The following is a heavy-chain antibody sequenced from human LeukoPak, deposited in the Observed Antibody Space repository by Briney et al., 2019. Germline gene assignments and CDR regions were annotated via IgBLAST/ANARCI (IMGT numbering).Heavy chain of an antibody. CDR3: ARDYYGSGSHDY. V-gene: IGHV3-74*01. CDR1: GFTFSSYW. J-gene: IGHJ4*02. CDR2: INNDGSST. Sequence: GGSLRLSCAASGFTFSSYWMHWARQAPGKGLVWVSRINNDGSSTSYADSVKGRFTISRDNAKNTLYLQMNSLRAEDTAVYYCARDYYGSGSHDYWGQGTLVTVSS. D-gene: IGHD3-10*01.